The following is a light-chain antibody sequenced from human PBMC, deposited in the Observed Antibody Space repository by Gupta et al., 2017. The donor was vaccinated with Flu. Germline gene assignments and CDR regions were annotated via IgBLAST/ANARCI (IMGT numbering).Light chain of an antibody. CDR2: KAS. V-gene: IGKV1-5*03. CDR1: QSISSW. Sequence: DIQMTQSPSTLSASVGDRVTITCRASQSISSWLAWYQQKPGKVPKLLIYKASSLESGVPSRFSGSGSGTEFTLTISSLQPDDFATYYCQQYNSYSSRSFGQGTKLEIK. CDR3: QQYNSYSSRS. J-gene: IGKJ2*03.